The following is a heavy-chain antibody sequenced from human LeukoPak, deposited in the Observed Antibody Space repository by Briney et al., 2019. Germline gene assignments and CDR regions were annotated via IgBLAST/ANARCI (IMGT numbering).Heavy chain of an antibody. Sequence: GGSLRLSCAASGFTFSSYSMNWARQAPGKGLEWVSSISSSSSYIYYADSVKGRFTISRDNARKSLYLQMNSLRAEDTAVYYCAKGMTTVTTSEDAFDIWGQGTMVTVSS. V-gene: IGHV3-21*01. J-gene: IGHJ3*02. CDR2: ISSSSSYI. CDR3: AKGMTTVTTSEDAFDI. D-gene: IGHD4-17*01. CDR1: GFTFSSYS.